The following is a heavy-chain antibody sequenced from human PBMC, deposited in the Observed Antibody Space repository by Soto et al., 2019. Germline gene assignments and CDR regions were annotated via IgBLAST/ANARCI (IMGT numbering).Heavy chain of an antibody. CDR2: ISGDGTRT. V-gene: IGHV3-23*01. Sequence: GSLRLSCAASGFNFYNYAMTWVRQAPGKGLEWVSGISGDGTRTYYGDSVKGRFTISRDNSKNTVFLQMNSLRAEDTALYYCVKDLRPNRGWFGPWGQGXRVTVYS. J-gene: IGHJ5*02. CDR1: GFNFYNYA. D-gene: IGHD3-3*01. CDR3: VKDLRPNRGWFGP.